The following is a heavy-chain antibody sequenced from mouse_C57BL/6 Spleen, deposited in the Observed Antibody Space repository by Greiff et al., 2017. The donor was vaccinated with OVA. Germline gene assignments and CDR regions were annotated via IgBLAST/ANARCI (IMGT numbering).Heavy chain of an antibody. D-gene: IGHD1-1*01. CDR2: IYPGSGST. V-gene: IGHV1-55*01. Sequence: QVQLQQPGAELVKPGASVKMSCKASGYTFTSYWLTWVKQRPGQGLEWIGDIYPGSGSTNYNEQFKSKATLTVDTSSSTAYMQLSSLTSEDSAVYYCARGGYYGGEEYYFDYWGQGTTLTVSS. J-gene: IGHJ2*01. CDR3: ARGGYYGGEEYYFDY. CDR1: GYTFTSYW.